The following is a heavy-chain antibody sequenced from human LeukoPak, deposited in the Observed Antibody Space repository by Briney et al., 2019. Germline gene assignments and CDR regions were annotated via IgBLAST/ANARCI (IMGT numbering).Heavy chain of an antibody. V-gene: IGHV3-11*01. CDR3: ARDSGYDSSGPDFDY. CDR2: ISSRGSTI. Sequence: PGGSLRLSCAASGFNFSDYYMSWIRRAPGKGLEWVSYISSRGSTIYYADSVKGRFTISRDNAKNSLYLQMNSLRAEDTAVYYCARDSGYDSSGPDFDYWGQGTLVTVSS. CDR1: GFNFSDYY. J-gene: IGHJ4*02. D-gene: IGHD3-22*01.